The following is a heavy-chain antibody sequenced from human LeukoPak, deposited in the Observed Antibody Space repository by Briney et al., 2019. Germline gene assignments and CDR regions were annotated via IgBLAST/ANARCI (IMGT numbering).Heavy chain of an antibody. CDR2: IYFSGSN. CDR1: GGPLSSYY. CDR3: ASRDSRRLNDY. V-gene: IGHV4-59*01. D-gene: IGHD5-24*01. Sequence: SETLSLNCTVSGGPLSSYYWGWIRQPPGKGLEWNGYIYFSGSNNYNPSLKRRVTISVNTSKNQFSLKLSPLTAGDTAVIYCASRDSRRLNDYWAREPWSPSPQ. J-gene: IGHJ4*02.